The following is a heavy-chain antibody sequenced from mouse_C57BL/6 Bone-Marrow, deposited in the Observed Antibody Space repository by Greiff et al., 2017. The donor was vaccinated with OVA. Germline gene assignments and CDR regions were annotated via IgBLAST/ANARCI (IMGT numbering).Heavy chain of an antibody. J-gene: IGHJ2*01. CDR2: ILPGSGST. Sequence: QVQLQQSGAELMKPGASVKLSCKATGYTFTGYWIEWVKQRPGHGLEWIGEILPGSGSTNYNEKFKGKATFTADPSSNTAYMQLSSLTTEDSAIYDCARGDTRLHFDYWGQGTTLTVSS. D-gene: IGHD3-3*01. CDR3: ARGDTRLHFDY. CDR1: GYTFTGYW. V-gene: IGHV1-9*01.